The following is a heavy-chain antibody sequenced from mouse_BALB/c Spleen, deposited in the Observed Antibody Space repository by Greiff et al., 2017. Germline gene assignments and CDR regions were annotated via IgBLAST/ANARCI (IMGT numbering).Heavy chain of an antibody. J-gene: IGHJ2*01. CDR1: GFTFSSYG. CDR2: INSNGGST. V-gene: IGHV5-6-3*01. CDR3: ARDGGLRRGYFDY. D-gene: IGHD2-4*01. Sequence: EVQVVESGGGLVQPGGPLKLSCAASGFTFSSYGMSWVRQTPDKRLELVATINSNGGSTYYPDSVKGRFTISRDNAKNTLYLQMSSLKSEDTAMYYCARDGGLRRGYFDYGGQGTTRTESS.